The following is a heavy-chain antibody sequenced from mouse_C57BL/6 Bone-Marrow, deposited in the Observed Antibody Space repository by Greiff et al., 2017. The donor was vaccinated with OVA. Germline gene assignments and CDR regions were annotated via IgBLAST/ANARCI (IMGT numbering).Heavy chain of an antibody. J-gene: IGHJ2*01. V-gene: IGHV1-59*01. CDR2: IDPSDSYT. D-gene: IGHD1-1*01. Sequence: VQLQQPGAELVRPGTSVKLSCKASGYTFTSYWMHWVKQRPGQGLEWIGVIDPSDSYTNYNQKFKGKATLTVDTSSRTAYMQLSSLTSEDSAVYYCARERGNYYGPDYFDYWGQGTTLTVSS. CDR1: GYTFTSYW. CDR3: ARERGNYYGPDYFDY.